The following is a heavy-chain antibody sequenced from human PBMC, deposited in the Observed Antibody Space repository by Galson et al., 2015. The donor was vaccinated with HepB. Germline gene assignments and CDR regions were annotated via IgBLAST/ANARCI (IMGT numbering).Heavy chain of an antibody. J-gene: IGHJ6*03. D-gene: IGHD1-7*01. CDR1: GYTFTSYD. CDR2: MNPNSGNT. V-gene: IGHV1-8*01. Sequence: SVKVSCKASGYTFTSYDINWVRQATGQGLEWMGWMNPNSGNTGYAQKFQGRVTMTRNTSISTAYMELSSLRSEDTAVYYCARGLGLHRYYYMDVWGKGTTVTVSS. CDR3: ARGLGLHRYYYMDV.